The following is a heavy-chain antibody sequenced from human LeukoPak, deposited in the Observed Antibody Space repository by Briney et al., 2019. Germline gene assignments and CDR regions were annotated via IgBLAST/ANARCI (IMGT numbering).Heavy chain of an antibody. CDR3: AVWGAFDY. J-gene: IGHJ4*02. CDR1: GFHFSSYS. V-gene: IGHV3-21*01. CDR2: TCRSSNYI. D-gene: IGHD7-27*01. Sequence: GSLRLSCAGSGFHFSSYSVNSVRQAPGKGLEWVPYTCRSSNYIYYADSVKGRFTISRDNAKNSMYLQMNSLRAEDTAVYYCAVWGAFDYWGQGTLVTVSS.